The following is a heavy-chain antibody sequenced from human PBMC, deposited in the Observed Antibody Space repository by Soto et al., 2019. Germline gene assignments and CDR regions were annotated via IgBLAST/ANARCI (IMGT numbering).Heavy chain of an antibody. D-gene: IGHD3-22*01. Sequence: SETLSLTCTVSGGSINSGGYYWTWIRQHPGKGLEWIGYIYYSGNTYYNPSLKSRVTISVDTSKNQFSLKLSSVTAADTAVYYCARLTYYYDSSGYPLDYWGQGTLVTVSS. CDR2: IYYSGNT. J-gene: IGHJ4*02. V-gene: IGHV4-31*03. CDR3: ARLTYYYDSSGYPLDY. CDR1: GGSINSGGYY.